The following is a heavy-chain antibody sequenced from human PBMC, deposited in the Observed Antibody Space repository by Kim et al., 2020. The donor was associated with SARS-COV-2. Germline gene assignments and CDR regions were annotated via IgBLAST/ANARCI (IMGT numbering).Heavy chain of an antibody. V-gene: IGHV1-69*13. J-gene: IGHJ2*01. CDR3: ARDAVSKGWYFDL. D-gene: IGHD6-19*01. Sequence: SVKVSCKASGGTFSSYAISWVRQAPGQGLEGMGGIIPIFGTANYAQKFQGRVTITADESTSTAYMELSSLRSDDTAVYYCARDAVSKGWYFDLWGRGTLVTVSS. CDR2: IIPIFGTA. CDR1: GGTFSSYA.